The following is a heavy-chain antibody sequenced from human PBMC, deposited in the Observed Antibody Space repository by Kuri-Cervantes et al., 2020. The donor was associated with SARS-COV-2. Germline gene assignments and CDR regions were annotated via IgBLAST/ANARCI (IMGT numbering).Heavy chain of an antibody. Sequence: ASVTDTCQASGYTFTSYGIRWVRQAPGQGLEWMGWISAYNGNTNYAQKLQGRVTMTTDTSTSTAYMELRSLRSDDTAVYYCARERSTLLSVDYWGQGTLVTVSS. J-gene: IGHJ4*02. CDR3: ARERSTLLSVDY. CDR1: GYTFTSYG. D-gene: IGHD2-15*01. CDR2: ISAYNGNT. V-gene: IGHV1-18*01.